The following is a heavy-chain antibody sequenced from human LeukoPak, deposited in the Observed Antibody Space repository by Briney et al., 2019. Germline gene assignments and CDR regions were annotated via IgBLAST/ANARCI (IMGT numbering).Heavy chain of an antibody. CDR3: ARAPDTAMDIEYYFDY. V-gene: IGHV4-39*01. Sequence: PSETLSLTCTVSGGSISSSSYYWGWIRQPPGTGLEWIGSIYYSGSTYYNPSLKSRVTISVDTSKNQFSLKLSSVTAADTAVYYCARAPDTAMDIEYYFDYWGQGTLVTVSS. CDR1: GGSISSSSYY. D-gene: IGHD5-18*01. J-gene: IGHJ4*02. CDR2: IYYSGST.